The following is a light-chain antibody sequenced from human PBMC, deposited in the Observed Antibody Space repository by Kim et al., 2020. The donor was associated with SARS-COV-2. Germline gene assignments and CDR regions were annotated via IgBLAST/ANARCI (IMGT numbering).Light chain of an antibody. V-gene: IGKV1-NL1*01. J-gene: IGKJ1*01. Sequence: FVGDRVTITCRASQDISHSLAWYQQKPGRPPKLLLSSASRLGGGVPSRFSGSGSGTDFTLTVTSLQPEDTATYYCQQYFSTPPGTFGQGTKVDIK. CDR3: QQYFSTPPGT. CDR1: QDISHS. CDR2: SAS.